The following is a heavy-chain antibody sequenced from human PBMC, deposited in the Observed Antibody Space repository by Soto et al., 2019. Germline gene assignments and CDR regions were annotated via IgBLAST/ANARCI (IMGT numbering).Heavy chain of an antibody. D-gene: IGHD3-10*01. V-gene: IGHV1-8*01. CDR1: GYTFTNYD. CDR2: MSPNSGAT. J-gene: IGHJ5*02. Sequence: QLQLVQSGAEVKKPGASVKVSCKASGYTFTNYDINWVRQATGQGLEWMGWMSPNSGATGYEQDFEGRITMTRNTSISTAYMELSSLRSEVTAVYYCARGEGSRGLWFDPWGQGTLVTVSS. CDR3: ARGEGSRGLWFDP.